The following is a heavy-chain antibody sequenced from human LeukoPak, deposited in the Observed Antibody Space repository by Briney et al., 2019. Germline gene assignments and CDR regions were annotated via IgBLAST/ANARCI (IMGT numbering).Heavy chain of an antibody. V-gene: IGHV4-59*01. CDR2: IYYSGST. CDR1: GGSISSYY. D-gene: IGHD3-16*01. J-gene: IGHJ4*02. Sequence: SETLSLTCTVSGGSISSYYWSWIREPPGKGLEWIGYIYYSGSTNYNPSLKSRVTISVDTSKNQFSLKLSSVTAADTAVYYCARGGVLKSVDYWGQGTLAAVSS. CDR3: ARGGVLKSVDY.